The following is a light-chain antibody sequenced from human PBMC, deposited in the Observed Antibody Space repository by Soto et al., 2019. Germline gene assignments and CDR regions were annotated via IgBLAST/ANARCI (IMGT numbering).Light chain of an antibody. CDR2: DVT. Sequence: QSVLTQPHSVSGSPGQSVTISCTGTSSDVGGYNYVSWYQQHPGKAPKLMIYDVTKRPSGVPDRFSGSKSGNTASLTISGLQAEDEADYYCSSYAGSYTYVVFGGGTKVTVL. CDR3: SSYAGSYTYVV. J-gene: IGLJ2*01. V-gene: IGLV2-11*01. CDR1: SSDVGGYNY.